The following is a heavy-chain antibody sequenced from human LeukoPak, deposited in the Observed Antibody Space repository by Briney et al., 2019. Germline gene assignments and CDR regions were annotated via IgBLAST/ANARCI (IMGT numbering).Heavy chain of an antibody. J-gene: IGHJ4*02. Sequence: GGSLRLSGAVSGFTFSSYGMNWVRQAPGKGLEWVSYISNSGSTINYADSVKGRFTISRDNAKNSLFLQINSLRAEDTAVYYCARGDSAVWGQGTLVTVSS. CDR1: GFTFSSYG. D-gene: IGHD3-10*01. V-gene: IGHV3-48*03. CDR3: ARGDSAV. CDR2: ISNSGSTI.